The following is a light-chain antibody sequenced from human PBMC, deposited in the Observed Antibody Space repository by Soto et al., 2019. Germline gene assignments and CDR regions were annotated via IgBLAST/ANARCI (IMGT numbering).Light chain of an antibody. CDR3: XXYGSSPIT. V-gene: IGKV3-20*01. Sequence: EIVLTQSPGTLSLSPGEGATLSCRASQSXXXXXLAWYQQKPGQAPGLLIYGASSRATGIPDRFSGSGSGXXXXXXXXXXXXEXXALYYCXXYGSSPITFGQGTRLEIE. CDR1: QSXXXXX. J-gene: IGKJ5*01. CDR2: GAS.